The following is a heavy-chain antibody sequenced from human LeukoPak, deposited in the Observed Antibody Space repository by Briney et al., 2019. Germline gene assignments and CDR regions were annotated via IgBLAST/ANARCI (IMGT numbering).Heavy chain of an antibody. D-gene: IGHD1-26*01. CDR3: ARLAISGSYCWDY. J-gene: IGHJ4*02. CDR1: GFTFSSYW. V-gene: IGHV3-7*01. Sequence: GGSLRLSCAASGFTFSSYWMSWVSQAPGKGLEGVANINHDGSEKYYVDSVRGRFTISRDNAKNSLYLQMNSLRAEDTAVYYCARLAISGSYCWDYWGQGTLVTVSS. CDR2: INHDGSEK.